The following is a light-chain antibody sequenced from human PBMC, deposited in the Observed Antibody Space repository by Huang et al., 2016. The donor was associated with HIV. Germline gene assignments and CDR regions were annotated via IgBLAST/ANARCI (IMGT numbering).Light chain of an antibody. J-gene: IGKJ4*01. CDR2: GAS. CDR3: HQYNNWPPA. V-gene: IGKV3-15*01. Sequence: MTQSPAILSVSPGERASLSCRASQTVTNNLAWYQHKPGQAPRVLISGASTRATGVPARFSGSGSGTDFTLTISSLQSEDFGMYYCHQYNNWPPAFGGGTRVEVK. CDR1: QTVTNN.